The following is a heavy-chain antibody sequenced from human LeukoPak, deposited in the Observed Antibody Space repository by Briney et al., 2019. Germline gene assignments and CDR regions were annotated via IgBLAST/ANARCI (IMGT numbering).Heavy chain of an antibody. D-gene: IGHD2-2*01. V-gene: IGHV5-51*01. CDR2: IFPDDSNT. CDR1: GHDFSDYW. Sequence: GESLKISCRGSGHDFSDYWIGWVRQMPGKGLEWMGIIFPDDSNTIYGPSFQGQVTISVDRSISTAYLQWSSLKASDTAMYYCASLGFCSRATCVDQWGQGTLVTAPS. CDR3: ASLGFCSRATCVDQ. J-gene: IGHJ5*02.